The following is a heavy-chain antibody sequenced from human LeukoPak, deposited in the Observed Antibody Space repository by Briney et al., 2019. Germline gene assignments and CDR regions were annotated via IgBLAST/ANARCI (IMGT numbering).Heavy chain of an antibody. CDR2: IYTSGST. V-gene: IGHV4-61*02. D-gene: IGHD7-27*01. J-gene: IGHJ4*02. CDR3: ASDRLTGEVFDY. CDR1: GGSISSGSYY. Sequence: SETLSLICTVSGGSISSGSYYWSWIRQPAGKGLEWIGRIYTSGSTNYNPSLKSRVTISVDTSKNQFSLKLSSVTAADTAVYYCASDRLTGEVFDYWGQGTLVTVSS.